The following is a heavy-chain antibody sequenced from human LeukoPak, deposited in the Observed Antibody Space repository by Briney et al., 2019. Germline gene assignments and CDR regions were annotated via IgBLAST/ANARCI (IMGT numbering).Heavy chain of an antibody. CDR2: ISATSTYI. V-gene: IGHV3-21*01. Sequence: GGSLRLSCAASGLAFSAYKMHWVRQAPGKGLEWVSSISATSTYIYYADSVKGRFTISRDNAKTSLYPQMNSLRAEDTAVYYCARDNYFDYWGQGTRVTVSS. J-gene: IGHJ4*02. CDR3: ARDNYFDY. CDR1: GLAFSAYK.